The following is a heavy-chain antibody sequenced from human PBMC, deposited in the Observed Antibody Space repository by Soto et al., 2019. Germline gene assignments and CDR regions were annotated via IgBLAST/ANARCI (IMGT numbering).Heavy chain of an antibody. CDR1: GGSISSGGYS. CDR2: IYHSGST. Sequence: SETLSLTCAVSGGSISSGGYSWSWIRQPPGKGLEWIGYIYHSGSTYYNTSLKSRINISVDRSKNKFSLKLRSVTAADTAVYYCARERDTMVRGVRGAFDIWGQGTMVT. V-gene: IGHV4-30-2*01. D-gene: IGHD3-10*01. J-gene: IGHJ3*02. CDR3: ARERDTMVRGVRGAFDI.